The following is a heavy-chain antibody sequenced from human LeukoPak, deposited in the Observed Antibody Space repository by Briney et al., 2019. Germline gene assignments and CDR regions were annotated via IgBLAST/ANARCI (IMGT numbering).Heavy chain of an antibody. CDR1: GGSISSVGYY. Sequence: SQTLSLTCTVSGGSISSVGYYWSWIRQPAGKGLEWIGRIYASGSTDYNPSLMSRVTISVDMSKNQFSLKLTSVTAADTAVYYCATSLGRSGSYWAFDYWGQGTLVTVSS. J-gene: IGHJ4*02. CDR3: ATSLGRSGSYWAFDY. D-gene: IGHD1-26*01. CDR2: IYASGST. V-gene: IGHV4-61*02.